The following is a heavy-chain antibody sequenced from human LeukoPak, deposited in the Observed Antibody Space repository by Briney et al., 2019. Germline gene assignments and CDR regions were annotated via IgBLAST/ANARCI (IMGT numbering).Heavy chain of an antibody. CDR3: ARNRPTQEMDY. J-gene: IGHJ4*02. Sequence: GGSLRLSCTASGFTFSSYEMMWLRQAPGKGLEWVSYITGSGSTIYYLDSVKGRFTNSRDNGKNSLYLQMNSLRAEDTAVYYCARNRPTQEMDYWGQGTLVTVSS. V-gene: IGHV3-48*03. D-gene: IGHD5-24*01. CDR2: ITGSGSTI. CDR1: GFTFSSYE.